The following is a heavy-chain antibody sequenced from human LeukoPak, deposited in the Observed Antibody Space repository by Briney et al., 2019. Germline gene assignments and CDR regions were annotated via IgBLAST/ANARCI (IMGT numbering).Heavy chain of an antibody. Sequence: SETLSLTCTVSGGSISSYYWSWIRQPPGKGLEWIGYIYYSGSTNYNPSLKSRVTISVDTSKNQFSLKLSSVTAADTAVYYCAREGVAAAGTDYWGQGTLVTVS. D-gene: IGHD6-13*01. CDR2: IYYSGST. V-gene: IGHV4-59*01. J-gene: IGHJ4*02. CDR3: AREGVAAAGTDY. CDR1: GGSISSYY.